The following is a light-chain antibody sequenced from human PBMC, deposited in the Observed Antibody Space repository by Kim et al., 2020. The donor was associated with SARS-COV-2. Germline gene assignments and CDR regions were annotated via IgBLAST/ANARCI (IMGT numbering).Light chain of an antibody. V-gene: IGLV3-1*01. CDR2: QDS. CDR1: KMGDKY. CDR3: QAWDSSTAWV. Sequence: PGQTASITCSGDKMGDKYASWYQQKPGQSPVLVIYQDSKRPSGIPERFSGSNTGNTATLTISGTQAMDEADYYCQAWDSSTAWVFGGGTTLTVL. J-gene: IGLJ3*02.